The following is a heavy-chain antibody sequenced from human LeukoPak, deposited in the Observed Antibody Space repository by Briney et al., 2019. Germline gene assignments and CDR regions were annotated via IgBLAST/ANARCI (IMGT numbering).Heavy chain of an antibody. V-gene: IGHV3-23*01. Sequence: GGSLRLSCAASGFTFSSYAMSWVRQAPGKGLEWVSAISRSDGSTYYADSVKGRFTISRDNSKNTLYLQMNSLRAEDTAVYYCAKPANYGDYYFDHWGQGTLVTVSS. J-gene: IGHJ4*02. CDR1: GFTFSSYA. D-gene: IGHD4-17*01. CDR3: AKPANYGDYYFDH. CDR2: ISRSDGST.